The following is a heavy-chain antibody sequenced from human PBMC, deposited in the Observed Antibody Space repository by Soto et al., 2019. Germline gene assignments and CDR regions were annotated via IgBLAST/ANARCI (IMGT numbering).Heavy chain of an antibody. CDR2: IWYDGSNK. D-gene: IGHD2-15*01. CDR3: ARDRARYCSGGRCYSLDY. J-gene: IGHJ4*02. Sequence: QVQLVESGGGVVQPGRSLRLSCAASGFTFSSYGMHWVRQAPGKGLEWVAVIWYDGSNKYYADSVKGRFTISRDNXKXTXXLQMNSLRAEDTAVYYCARDRARYCSGGRCYSLDYWGQGTLVTVSS. V-gene: IGHV3-33*01. CDR1: GFTFSSYG.